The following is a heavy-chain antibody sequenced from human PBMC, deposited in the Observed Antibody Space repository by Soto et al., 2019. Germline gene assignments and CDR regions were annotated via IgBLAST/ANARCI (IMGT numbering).Heavy chain of an antibody. J-gene: IGHJ4*02. Sequence: LSLTCTVSGGPISSGGYYWSWIRQHPGKGLEWIGYIYYSGSTYYNPSLKSRVTISVDTSKNQFSLKLSSVTAADTAVYYCASYGDYYDSSGYVDYWGQGTLVTVSS. V-gene: IGHV4-31*03. CDR1: GGPISSGGYY. CDR3: ASYGDYYDSSGYVDY. D-gene: IGHD3-22*01. CDR2: IYYSGST.